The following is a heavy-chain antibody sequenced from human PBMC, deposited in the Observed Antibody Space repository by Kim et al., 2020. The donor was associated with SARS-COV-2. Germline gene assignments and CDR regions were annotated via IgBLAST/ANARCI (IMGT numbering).Heavy chain of an antibody. J-gene: IGHJ3*02. CDR2: IYYSGST. V-gene: IGHV4-59*01. D-gene: IGHD3-22*01. CDR3: ARYDSSGYSGLDAFDI. CDR1: GSSISSYY. Sequence: SETLSLTCTVSGSSISSYYWSWIRQPPGKGLEWIGYIYYSGSTNYNPSLKSRVTISVDTSKNQFSLKLSSVTAADTAVYYCARYDSSGYSGLDAFDIWGQGTMVTVSS.